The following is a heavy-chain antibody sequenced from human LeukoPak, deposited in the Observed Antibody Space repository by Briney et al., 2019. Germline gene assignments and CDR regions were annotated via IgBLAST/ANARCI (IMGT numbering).Heavy chain of an antibody. Sequence: GGSLRLSCAASGFTFSSYAMSWVRQAPGKGLEWVSAISGSGGSTYYADSVKGRFTISRDNSKNTLYLQMNSLRAEDTAVYYCAKDPGGYSYVPQLDYWGQGTLVTVSS. V-gene: IGHV3-23*01. CDR3: AKDPGGYSYVPQLDY. D-gene: IGHD5-18*01. J-gene: IGHJ4*02. CDR2: ISGSGGST. CDR1: GFTFSSYA.